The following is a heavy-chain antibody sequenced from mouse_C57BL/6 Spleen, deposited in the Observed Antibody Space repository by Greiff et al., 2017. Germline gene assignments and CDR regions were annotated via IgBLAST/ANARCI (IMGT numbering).Heavy chain of an antibody. J-gene: IGHJ4*01. V-gene: IGHV1-26*01. CDR3: VELDSSDYALDY. CDR1: GYTFTDYY. Sequence: EVQLQQSGPELVKPGASVKISCKASGYTFTDYYMNWVKQSPGQSLEWIGDINPDNGGTSYNQKFKGKATLTVDKSSSTAYMELRSLTSEDSAVYYCVELDSSDYALDYWGKGTSVTVSS. CDR2: INPDNGGT. D-gene: IGHD3-2*02.